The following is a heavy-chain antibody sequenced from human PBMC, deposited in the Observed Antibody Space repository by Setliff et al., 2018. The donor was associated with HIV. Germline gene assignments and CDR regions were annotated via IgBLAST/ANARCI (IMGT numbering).Heavy chain of an antibody. CDR2: IGGSGVSGGGGTT. V-gene: IGHV3-23*01. J-gene: IGHJ3*02. D-gene: IGHD3-22*01. Sequence: GGSLRLSCAASGFTFKTYAMSWVRQAPGKGLEWVSAIGGSGVSGGGGTTYYADSVKGRFTISRDNSKNSLYLQMNSLRAEDTAVYYCARSHYDSRGYYYRGDAFDIWGLGTMVTVSS. CDR3: ARSHYDSRGYYYRGDAFDI. CDR1: GFTFKTYA.